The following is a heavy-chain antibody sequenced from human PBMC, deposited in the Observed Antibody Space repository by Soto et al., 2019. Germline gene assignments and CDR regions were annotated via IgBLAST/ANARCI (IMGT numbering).Heavy chain of an antibody. CDR1: GGSFSGYY. CDR2: IYYSGST. V-gene: IGHV4-34*09. D-gene: IGHD3-10*01. CDR3: ARARAPMAKNYYYYYYMDV. Sequence: SETLSLTCAVYGGSFSGYYWSWIRQPPGKGLEWIGYIYYSGSTYYNPSLKSRVTISVDTSKNQFSLKLSSVTAADTAVYYCARARAPMAKNYYYYYYMDVWGKGTTVTVSS. J-gene: IGHJ6*03.